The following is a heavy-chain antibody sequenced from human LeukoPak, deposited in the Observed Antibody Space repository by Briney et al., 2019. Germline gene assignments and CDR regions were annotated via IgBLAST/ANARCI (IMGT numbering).Heavy chain of an antibody. Sequence: GGSLRLSCAASGFTFSSYAMHWVRQAPGKGLEGVAVISYDGSNKYYADSVKGRFTISRDNSKNTLYLQMNSLRAEDTAVYYCARGYYGSGRPIYYFDYWGQGTLVTVSS. CDR1: GFTFSSYA. D-gene: IGHD3-10*01. V-gene: IGHV3-30-3*01. CDR3: ARGYYGSGRPIYYFDY. CDR2: ISYDGSNK. J-gene: IGHJ4*02.